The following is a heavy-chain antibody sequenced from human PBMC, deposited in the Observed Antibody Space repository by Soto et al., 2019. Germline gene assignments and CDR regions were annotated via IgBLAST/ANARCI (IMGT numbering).Heavy chain of an antibody. Sequence: GESLKISCKGSGYSFTSYWIGWVRQMPGKGLECMGIIYPGDSDTRYSPSFQGQVTISADKSLSTAYLQWDSLRASDTATYYCARGGPQVVHNWVDPWGQGTLVTVSS. CDR3: ARGGPQVVHNWVDP. D-gene: IGHD2-15*01. V-gene: IGHV5-51*01. CDR2: IYPGDSDT. CDR1: GYSFTSYW. J-gene: IGHJ5*02.